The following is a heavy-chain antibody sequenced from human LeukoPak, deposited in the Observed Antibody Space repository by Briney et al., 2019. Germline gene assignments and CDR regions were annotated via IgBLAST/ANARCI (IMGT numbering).Heavy chain of an antibody. CDR3: ARDSILSGGVRGVLDAFDI. D-gene: IGHD3-10*01. CDR1: GFTFSSYS. J-gene: IGHJ3*02. Sequence: GGSLRLSCAASGFTFSSYSMNWVRQAPGKGLEWVSYISSSSSTIYYADSVKGRFTISRDNAKNSLYLQMNSLRAEDTAVYYCARDSILSGGVRGVLDAFDIWGQGTMVTVSS. V-gene: IGHV3-48*04. CDR2: ISSSSSTI.